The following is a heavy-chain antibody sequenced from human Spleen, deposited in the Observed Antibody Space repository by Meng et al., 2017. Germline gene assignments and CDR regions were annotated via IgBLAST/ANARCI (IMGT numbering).Heavy chain of an antibody. Sequence: QLQLQESGSGLVKPSQTLSLTCAVSGGSISSGGFSWRWVRQPPGKGLEWIGEIPHRGSSAYNPSLKSRVSMSIDKSKNQFSLKLTSVTAADTAVYHCLRGSGGSVWGQGTLVTVSS. CDR1: GGSISSGGFS. J-gene: IGHJ1*01. CDR2: IPHRGSS. D-gene: IGHD3-10*01. V-gene: IGHV4-30-2*01. CDR3: LRGSGGSV.